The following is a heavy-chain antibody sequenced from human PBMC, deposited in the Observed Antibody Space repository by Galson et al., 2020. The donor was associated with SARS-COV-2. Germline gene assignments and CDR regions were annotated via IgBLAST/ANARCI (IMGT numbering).Heavy chain of an antibody. V-gene: IGHV1-18*01. CDR3: ARGGRTNSIDY. J-gene: IGHJ4*02. CDR2: STYNGNT. Sequence: STYNGNTHYAQKLQGRVTMTTDTSTSTAYMDLGSLTSDDTAVYYCARGGRTNSIDYWGQGTLVTVSS. D-gene: IGHD2-21*01.